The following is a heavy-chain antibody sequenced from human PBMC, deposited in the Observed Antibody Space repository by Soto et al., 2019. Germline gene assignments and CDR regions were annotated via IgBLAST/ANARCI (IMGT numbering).Heavy chain of an antibody. CDR1: GVSLSTGRYT. CDR2: TYYGGRT. Sequence: QVQLQESGSGLVKPSQTLSLTCTVSGVSLSTGRYTWNWIRQPPGKGLEWIGYTYYGGRTYYNPSLKSRLSISVDKSRNQFSLRLNFVTAADTAVYFCARDLHYGFDFWGQGALVIVTS. V-gene: IGHV4-30-2*01. CDR3: ARDLHYGFDF. D-gene: IGHD3-10*01. J-gene: IGHJ4*02.